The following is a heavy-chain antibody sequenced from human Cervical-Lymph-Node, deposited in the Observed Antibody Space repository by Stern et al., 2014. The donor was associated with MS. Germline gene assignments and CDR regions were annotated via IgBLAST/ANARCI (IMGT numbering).Heavy chain of an antibody. CDR3: ARSGGSSWHPTYYLHY. D-gene: IGHD6-13*01. Sequence: QDQLVQSGAEVKKPGASVKISCKAPGHTLTTYDIHWVRQAPGQRLEWMGWINAGNGSTRYSQKFQGRVTCTRDTSASTAYMDLSSLKSEDTAVYYCARSGGSSWHPTYYLHYWGQGTLVTVSS. CDR2: INAGNGST. V-gene: IGHV1-3*01. CDR1: GHTLTTYD. J-gene: IGHJ4*02.